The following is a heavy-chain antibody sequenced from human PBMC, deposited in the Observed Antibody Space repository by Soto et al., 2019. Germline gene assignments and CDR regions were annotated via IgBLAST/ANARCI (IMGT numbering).Heavy chain of an antibody. V-gene: IGHV1-46*01. J-gene: IGHJ5*02. D-gene: IGHD3-22*01. CDR3: ARGHHYLSDSSGSPFDP. Sequence: QVQLVQSGAEVKKPGASVKVSCKASGYTFTSYYMHWVRQAPGQGLEWMGIINPSGGSTSYAQKFQGRVTMTRDTFKSTVYIELSSLRSEDTAVYYCARGHHYLSDSSGSPFDPWGQGTLVTVSS. CDR2: INPSGGST. CDR1: GYTFTSYY.